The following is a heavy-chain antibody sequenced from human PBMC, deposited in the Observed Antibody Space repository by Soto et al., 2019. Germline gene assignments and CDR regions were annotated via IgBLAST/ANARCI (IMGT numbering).Heavy chain of an antibody. CDR1: GGSFSGYY. J-gene: IGHJ4*02. D-gene: IGHD2-15*01. Sequence: SETLSLTCAVYGGSFSGYYWSWIRQPPGKGLEWIGEINHSGSTNYNPSLKSRVTISVDTSKNQFSLKLSSVTAADTAVYYCARGGKIRSIVVVVAATKWFDYWGQGTLVTVSS. V-gene: IGHV4-34*01. CDR3: ARGGKIRSIVVVVAATKWFDY. CDR2: INHSGST.